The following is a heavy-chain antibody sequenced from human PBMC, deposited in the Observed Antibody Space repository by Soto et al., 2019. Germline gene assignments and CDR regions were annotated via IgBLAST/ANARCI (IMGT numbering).Heavy chain of an antibody. V-gene: IGHV3-7*05. J-gene: IGHJ6*02. CDR2: IKQDGSEK. D-gene: IGHD3-3*01. CDR3: AREYTIFGVVTLYYYYGMDV. CDR1: GLTFSSYW. Sequence: TVGSLRLSCAASGLTFSSYWMSWVRQAPGKGLEWLANIKQDGSEKYYVDSVKGRFTISRDNAKNSLYLQMNSLRAEDTAVYYCAREYTIFGVVTLYYYYGMDVWGQGTTVTVSS.